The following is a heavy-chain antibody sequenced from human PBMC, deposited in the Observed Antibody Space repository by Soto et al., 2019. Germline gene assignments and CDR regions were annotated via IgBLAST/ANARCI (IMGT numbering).Heavy chain of an antibody. CDR3: ARERPDGSRLDP. D-gene: IGHD6-13*01. V-gene: IGHV4-4*02. CDR1: GGSISSSNR. CDR2: IYHSGST. Sequence: SETLSLTCAVSGGSISSSNRWSLVRQPPGKGLEWIGEIYHSGSTNYNPSLKSRVTISVDKSKNQFSLKLSSVTAADTAVYYCARERPDGSRLDPWGQGTLVTVS. J-gene: IGHJ5*02.